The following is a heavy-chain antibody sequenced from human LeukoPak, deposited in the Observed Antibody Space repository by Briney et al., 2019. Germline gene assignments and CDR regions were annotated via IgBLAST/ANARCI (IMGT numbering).Heavy chain of an antibody. CDR1: GFTFSSYN. CDR3: ARENAGYYSRTFDY. V-gene: IGHV3-21*01. D-gene: IGHD3-9*01. J-gene: IGHJ4*02. CDR2: VSSSSTYI. Sequence: PGGSLRLSCAASGFTFSSYNMNWVRQAPGKGLEWVSSVSSSSTYIYYADSVKGRFTISRDNAKNSLYLQVNSLRAEDTAVYYCARENAGYYSRTFDYWGQGTLVTASS.